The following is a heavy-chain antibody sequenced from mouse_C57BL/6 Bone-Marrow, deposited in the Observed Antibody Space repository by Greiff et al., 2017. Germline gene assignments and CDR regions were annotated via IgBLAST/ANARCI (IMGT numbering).Heavy chain of an antibody. Sequence: VQLQQSGAELVRPGASVKLSCTASGFNIKDDSMHWVKQRPEQGLEWIGWIYPENGDTEYASKFQGKATITADTSSNAAYLLLSSLTSEDTAVYYWTYYDSFDYWGQGTTLTVSS. CDR1: GFNIKDDS. D-gene: IGHD1-1*02. V-gene: IGHV14-4*01. CDR3: TYYDSFDY. CDR2: IYPENGDT. J-gene: IGHJ2*01.